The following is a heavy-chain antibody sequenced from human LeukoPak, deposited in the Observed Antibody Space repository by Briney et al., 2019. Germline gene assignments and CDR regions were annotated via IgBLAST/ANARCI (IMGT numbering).Heavy chain of an antibody. CDR2: ISGSGGST. J-gene: IGHJ1*01. V-gene: IGHV3-23*01. CDR3: ARGDGYNDAEYLQH. D-gene: IGHD5-24*01. CDR1: GFTFSSYA. Sequence: GGSLRLSCAASGFTFSSYAMSWVRQAPRKGLECVSAISGSGGSTYYADSVKGRFTISRDNSKNTLYLQMNSLRVEDTAVYYCARGDGYNDAEYLQHWGQGTLVTVS.